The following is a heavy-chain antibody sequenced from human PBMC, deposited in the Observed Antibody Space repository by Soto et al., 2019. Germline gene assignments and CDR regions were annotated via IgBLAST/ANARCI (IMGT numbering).Heavy chain of an antibody. CDR3: AKVSMRFVWATGGSPNYVDY. CDR1: GFTFSSYA. V-gene: IGHV3-23*01. D-gene: IGHD2-8*01. CDR2: ISGSGGST. Sequence: GGSLRLSCAASGFTFSSYAMSWVRQAPGKGLEWVSAISGSGGSTYYADSVKGRFTISRDNSKNTLYLQMNSLRAEDTAVYYCAKVSMRFVWATGGSPNYVDYWGQGTLVTVSS. J-gene: IGHJ4*02.